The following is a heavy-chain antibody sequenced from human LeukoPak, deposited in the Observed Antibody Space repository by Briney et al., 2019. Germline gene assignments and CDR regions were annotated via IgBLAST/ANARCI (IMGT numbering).Heavy chain of an antibody. Sequence: SQTLSLTCAISGDSVSGNRATWNWLRQSPSRGLEWLGRIYYRSKWYADYAVSVKGRITINPDTSKNQFSLLLNSVTPEDTAVYFCGRAGHDWGPEYWGQGTLVTVSS. CDR2: IYYRSKWYA. V-gene: IGHV6-1*01. J-gene: IGHJ4*02. CDR3: GRAGHDWGPEY. D-gene: IGHD3-9*01. CDR1: GDSVSGNRAT.